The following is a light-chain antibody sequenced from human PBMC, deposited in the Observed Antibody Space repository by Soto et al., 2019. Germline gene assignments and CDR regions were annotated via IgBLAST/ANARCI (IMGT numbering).Light chain of an antibody. CDR1: QGVSTW. J-gene: IGKJ5*01. CDR3: QQAASFPIT. Sequence: DIQMTQSPSSVSASVGDRVTITCRASQGVSTWLAWYQQKPVKAPNLLIYTASSLQSGVPSRFSGSGSGTDFTLTINGLQPEDFATYYCQQAASFPITFGQGTRLEIK. V-gene: IGKV1-12*01. CDR2: TAS.